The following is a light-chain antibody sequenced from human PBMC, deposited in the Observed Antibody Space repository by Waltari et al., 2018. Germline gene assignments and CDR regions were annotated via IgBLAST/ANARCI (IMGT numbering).Light chain of an antibody. Sequence: QSALTQPPSASGSPGQPLNISCPGISPDVEGHDPVLWYQQHPGKAPKLLSDEVTKRPSGVPDRFSGSKSDNTASLAVSGLQAEDEADYYCSSYAGGSSLMFGGGTKLTVL. CDR1: SPDVEGHDP. V-gene: IGLV2-8*01. CDR2: EVT. CDR3: SSYAGGSSLM. J-gene: IGLJ3*02.